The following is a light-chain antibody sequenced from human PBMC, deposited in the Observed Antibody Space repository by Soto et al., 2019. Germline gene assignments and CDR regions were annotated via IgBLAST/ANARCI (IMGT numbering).Light chain of an antibody. CDR1: SSDVGSYNL. Sequence: QSVLTQPASVSGSPGQSITISCTGTSSDVGSYNLVSWYQQHPDKAPKLMIYEGSKRPSGVSNRFSGSKSGNTASLTISGLQAEDEADYYCCSYVGSSAFAFGGGTQLTVL. CDR3: CSYVGSSAFA. CDR2: EGS. V-gene: IGLV2-23*03. J-gene: IGLJ2*01.